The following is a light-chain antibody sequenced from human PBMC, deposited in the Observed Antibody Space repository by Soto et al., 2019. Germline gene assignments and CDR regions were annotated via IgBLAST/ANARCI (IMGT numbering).Light chain of an antibody. J-gene: IGLJ1*01. V-gene: IGLV2-14*03. CDR2: DVT. Sequence: QSALTQPASVSGSPGQSITISCTGTSSDVGGYNFVSWYQHHPGKAPKLIIYDVTNRPSGISHRFSGSKSGNTASLTISGLQAEDEADYYCTSYTSSITYVFGTGTKLTVL. CDR1: SSDVGGYNF. CDR3: TSYTSSITYV.